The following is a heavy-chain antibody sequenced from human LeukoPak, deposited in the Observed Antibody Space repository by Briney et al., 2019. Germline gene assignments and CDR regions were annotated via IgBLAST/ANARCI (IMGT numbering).Heavy chain of an antibody. CDR1: GYTFTSYG. Sequence: ASVKVSCKASGYTFTSYGISWVRQAPGQGLEWMGWISPNSGGTYYAQNFQDRVTMTRDTSITTAYMELSRLRSDDTAVYYCARRAPDFYGYDYWGQVTLVIVSS. CDR3: ARRAPDFYGYDY. CDR2: ISPNSGGT. D-gene: IGHD3-3*01. V-gene: IGHV1-2*02. J-gene: IGHJ4*02.